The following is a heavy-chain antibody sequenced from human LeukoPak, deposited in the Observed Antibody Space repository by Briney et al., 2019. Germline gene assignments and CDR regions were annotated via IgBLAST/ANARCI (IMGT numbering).Heavy chain of an antibody. V-gene: IGHV3-23*01. CDR1: GFTFSNYA. D-gene: IGHD2-2*01. J-gene: IGHJ4*02. CDR2: ITGSGGSI. CDR3: ARAGGQLPHPYYFDY. Sequence: GGSLRLSCAASGFTFSNYAMSWVRQAPGKGLEWVSAITGSGGSIYYADSVKGRFTISRDNSKNTLYLQMNSLRAEDTAVYYCARAGGQLPHPYYFDYWGQGTLVTVSS.